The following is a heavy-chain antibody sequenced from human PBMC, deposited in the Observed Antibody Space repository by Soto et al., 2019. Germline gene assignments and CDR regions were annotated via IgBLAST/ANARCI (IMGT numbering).Heavy chain of an antibody. Sequence: ASVKVSCKASGYTFTSYYMHWVRHAPGQGLEWKGIINPSGGSTSCAQKFQGRVTMTRDTSTSTVYMELSSLRSEDTAVYYCARDLVVLRYFDWPYGGWFDPWGQGTLVTVSS. CDR1: GYTFTSYY. J-gene: IGHJ5*02. D-gene: IGHD3-9*01. CDR2: INPSGGST. CDR3: ARDLVVLRYFDWPYGGWFDP. V-gene: IGHV1-46*01.